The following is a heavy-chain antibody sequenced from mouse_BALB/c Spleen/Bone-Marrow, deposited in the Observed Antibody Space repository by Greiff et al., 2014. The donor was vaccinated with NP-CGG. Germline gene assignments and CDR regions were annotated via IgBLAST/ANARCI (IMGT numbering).Heavy chain of an antibody. CDR3: ARGSYYEGAMDY. Sequence: VKVEESGPGLVAPSLSLSITCTVSGFSLTSYGVHWVRQPPGKVLEWLGVIWAGGSTNYNSALMSRLSISKDNSKSQVFLKMNSLQTDDTAMYYCARGSYYEGAMDYWGQGTSVTVSS. J-gene: IGHJ4*01. CDR2: IWAGGST. D-gene: IGHD1-1*01. CDR1: GFSLTSYG. V-gene: IGHV2-9*02.